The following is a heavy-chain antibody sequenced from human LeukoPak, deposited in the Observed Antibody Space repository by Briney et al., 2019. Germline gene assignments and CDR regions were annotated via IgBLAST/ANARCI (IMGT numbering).Heavy chain of an antibody. CDR1: GFTFSSYS. Sequence: GGSLRLSCAASGFTFSSYSMNWVRQAPGKGLEWVSHISSSSSTIYYADSVKGRFTISRDNAKNSLYLQMNSLRAEDTAVYYCARAEQWELFDYWGQGTLVTVSS. CDR2: ISSSSSTI. CDR3: ARAEQWELFDY. V-gene: IGHV3-48*04. D-gene: IGHD1-26*01. J-gene: IGHJ4*02.